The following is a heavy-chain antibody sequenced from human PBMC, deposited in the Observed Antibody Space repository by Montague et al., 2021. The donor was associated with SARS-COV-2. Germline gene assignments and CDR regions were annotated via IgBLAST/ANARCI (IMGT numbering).Heavy chain of an antibody. Sequence: SETLSLTCTVSGGSISSYYWSWIRQPPGKGLEWIGYIYYNGTTNYSPSLKGRVSISVDTSKNQFSLEMNSVTAADTAVCYCARERGYQLLSGWFDPWGQGTLVTVSS. CDR1: GGSISSYY. J-gene: IGHJ5*02. CDR3: ARERGYQLLSGWFDP. CDR2: IYYNGTT. V-gene: IGHV4-59*01. D-gene: IGHD2-2*01.